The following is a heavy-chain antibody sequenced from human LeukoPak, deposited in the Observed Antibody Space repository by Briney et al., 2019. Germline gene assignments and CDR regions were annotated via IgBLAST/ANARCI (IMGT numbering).Heavy chain of an antibody. J-gene: IGHJ1*01. Sequence: GGSLRLSCAASGFTFRSYGMHWVRQAPGKGLEWVAVIWYDGSNKYYADSVKGRFTISRDNSKNTLYLQMNSLRAEDTAVYYCARARGSYYNGYFQHWGQGTLVTVSS. CDR1: GFTFRSYG. CDR2: IWYDGSNK. V-gene: IGHV3-33*01. D-gene: IGHD1-26*01. CDR3: ARARGSYYNGYFQH.